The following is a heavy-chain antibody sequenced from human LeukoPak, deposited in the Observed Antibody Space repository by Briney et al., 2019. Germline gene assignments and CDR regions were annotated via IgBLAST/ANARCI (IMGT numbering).Heavy chain of an antibody. V-gene: IGHV4-39*01. Sequence: PSETLSLTCTVSGGSISSSSYYWGWIRQPPGNGLEWIGSIYYSGSTYYNPSLKSRVTISVDTSKNQFSLKLSSVTAADTAVYYCARHVPDYYDNSGYYDILLWYFDLWGRGTLVTASS. CDR3: ARHVPDYYDNSGYYDILLWYFDL. CDR1: GGSISSSSYY. J-gene: IGHJ2*01. D-gene: IGHD3-22*01. CDR2: IYYSGST.